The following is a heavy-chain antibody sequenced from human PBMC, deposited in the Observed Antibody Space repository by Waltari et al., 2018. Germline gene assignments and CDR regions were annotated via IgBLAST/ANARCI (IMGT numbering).Heavy chain of an antibody. CDR3: VRGYGGDVY. J-gene: IGHJ4*02. CDR1: GFTFTSHW. CDR2: LKYDGSST. Sequence: EVQLVESGGGLVQPGGSLRLSCAASGFTFTSHWMHWVRQGTGKGLEWGSRLKYDGSSTYYADFVKGRFTISRDNAKNTLYLQMNSLRAEDTGVYYCVRGYGGDVYWGQGTLVTVSS. D-gene: IGHD2-21*02. V-gene: IGHV3-74*01.